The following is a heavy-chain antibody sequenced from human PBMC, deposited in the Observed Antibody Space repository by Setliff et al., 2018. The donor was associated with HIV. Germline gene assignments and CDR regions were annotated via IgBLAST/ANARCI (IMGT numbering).Heavy chain of an antibody. J-gene: IGHJ5*02. CDR3: ARQTYYYDNSGHNWFDP. CDR1: GGSISSGGSY. Sequence: PSETLSLTCTVPGGSISSGGSYWTWIRQHPGKGLEWIGYIYNTGSTYHSPPLKSRVTISVDTSKNQFSLKLSSVTAADTAVYFCARQTYYYDNSGHNWFDPWGQGTLVTSPQ. V-gene: IGHV4-31*03. D-gene: IGHD3-22*01. CDR2: IYNTGST.